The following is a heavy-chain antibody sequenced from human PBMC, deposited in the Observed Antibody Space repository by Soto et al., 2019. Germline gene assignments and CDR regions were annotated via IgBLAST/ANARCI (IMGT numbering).Heavy chain of an antibody. V-gene: IGHV4-59*12. CDR3: ASVVVRMRNWFDP. Sequence: SETLSLTCTVSGGSIGSYYWSWIRQPPGKGLERIGYIYYSGSTDYNPSLKSRVTISVDTSKNQFSLKLSSVTAADTAVYYCASVVVRMRNWFDPWGQGTLVTVSS. J-gene: IGHJ5*02. D-gene: IGHD2-15*01. CDR1: GGSIGSYY. CDR2: IYYSGST.